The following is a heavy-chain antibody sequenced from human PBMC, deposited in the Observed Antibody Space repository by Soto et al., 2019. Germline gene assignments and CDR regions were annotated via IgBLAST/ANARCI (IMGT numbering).Heavy chain of an antibody. CDR2: ISDSSTYI. D-gene: IGHD2-2*01. J-gene: IGHJ6*02. V-gene: IGHV3-21*01. Sequence: EVQLVESGGGLVKPGGSLRLSCAASGFTFNTYTMNWVRQAPGKGLEWVSSISDSSTYIYYADSLKGRFTISRDNAKNSLYLQMNSLRAEDTAVYYCARMGAGYCVSISCYPSPTMGYGMDVWGQGTTVTVSS. CDR3: ARMGAGYCVSISCYPSPTMGYGMDV. CDR1: GFTFNTYT.